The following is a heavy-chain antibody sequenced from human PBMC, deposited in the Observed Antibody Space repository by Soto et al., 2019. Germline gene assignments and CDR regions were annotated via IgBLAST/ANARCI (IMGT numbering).Heavy chain of an antibody. D-gene: IGHD1-26*01. CDR1: GYTFTSYD. CDR2: MNPNSGNT. Sequence: QVQLVQSGAEVKKPGASVKVSCKASGYTFTSYDINWVRQATGQGLEWMGWMNPNSGNTAYAQKFQGRVTMTRNTSISTVYRGLRSLRSEDTAVSFWGREPSGGGGNWFDPWGQGTLVTVSS. V-gene: IGHV1-8*01. J-gene: IGHJ5*02. CDR3: GREPSGGGGNWFDP.